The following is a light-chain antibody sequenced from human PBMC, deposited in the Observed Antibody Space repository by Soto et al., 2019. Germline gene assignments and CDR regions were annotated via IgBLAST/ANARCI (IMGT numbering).Light chain of an antibody. J-gene: IGKJ1*01. CDR1: QTISSW. CDR2: KAS. CDR3: QQSHSIPWT. Sequence: DIQMTQSPSTLSGSVGDRVTITCRASQTISSWLAWHQQKPGKAPKLLIYKASTLKSGAPSRFSGSGSGTEFTLTISSLQPDDFATYYCQQSHSIPWTFGQGTKVDIK. V-gene: IGKV1-5*03.